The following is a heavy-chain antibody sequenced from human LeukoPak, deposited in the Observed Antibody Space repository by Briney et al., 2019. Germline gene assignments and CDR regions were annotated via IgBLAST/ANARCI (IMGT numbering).Heavy chain of an antibody. V-gene: IGHV3-30*02. J-gene: IGHJ4*02. Sequence: QTGESLRLSCATSGFTFSFYGMHWVRQAPGKGLEWVAFIQYDGSYKFYADSVQGRFSISRDNSKNTLFLQMNSLRTEDTFVYYCAKTSDQLLYSKFDFWGQGTLVTVSS. D-gene: IGHD2-2*02. CDR1: GFTFSFYG. CDR2: IQYDGSYK. CDR3: AKTSDQLLYSKFDF.